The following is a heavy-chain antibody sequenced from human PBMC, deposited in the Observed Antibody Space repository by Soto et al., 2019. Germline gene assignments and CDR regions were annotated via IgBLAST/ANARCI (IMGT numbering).Heavy chain of an antibody. CDR2: ISSSGSTI. J-gene: IGHJ4*02. V-gene: IGHV3-48*03. D-gene: IGHD3-22*01. CDR1: GFTFSSYE. Sequence: LGGSLRLSCAASGFTFSSYEMNWVRQAPGKGLEWVSYISSSGSTIYYADSVKGRFTISRDNAKNSLYLQMNSLRAEDTAVYYCARSRTYYYDSSGYSDYWGQGTLVTVSS. CDR3: ARSRTYYYDSSGYSDY.